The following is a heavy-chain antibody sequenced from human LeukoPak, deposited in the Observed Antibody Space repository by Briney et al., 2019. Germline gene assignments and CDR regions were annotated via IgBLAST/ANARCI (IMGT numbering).Heavy chain of an antibody. CDR1: KFTFSSYV. J-gene: IGHJ4*02. CDR3: TTESTSEVDY. CDR2: IKSKTDGGTT. Sequence: GGSLRLSCGASKFTFSSYVMNWVRQAPGKGLEWVGRIKSKTDGGTTDYAAPVKGRFTISRDDSKNTLYLQMNSLKTEDTAVYYCTTESTSEVDYWGQGTLVTVSS. V-gene: IGHV3-15*01. D-gene: IGHD1-26*01.